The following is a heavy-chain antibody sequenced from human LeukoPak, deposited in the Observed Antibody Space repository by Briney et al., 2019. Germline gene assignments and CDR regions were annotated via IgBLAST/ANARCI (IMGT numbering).Heavy chain of an antibody. V-gene: IGHV4-30-4*01. CDR2: IYYSGST. D-gene: IGHD3-10*01. Sequence: SETLSLTCTVSGGSISSGDYYWSWIRQPPGKGLEWIGYIYYSGSTYYNSSLKSRVTISVDTSKNQFSLKLSSVTAADTAVYYCAREIYGSGTFYWGQGTLVTVSS. CDR3: AREIYGSGTFY. CDR1: GGSISSGDYY. J-gene: IGHJ4*02.